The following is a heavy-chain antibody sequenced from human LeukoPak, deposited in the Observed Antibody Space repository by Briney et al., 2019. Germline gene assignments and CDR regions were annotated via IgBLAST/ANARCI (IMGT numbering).Heavy chain of an antibody. V-gene: IGHV3-9*01. CDR2: ISWSSGSI. D-gene: IGHD2-21*02. Sequence: GGSLRLSCAASGFTFDDYAMHWVRQAPGKGLEWVSGISWSSGSIGYADSVKGRFTISRDNAKNSLYLQMNSLRAEDTALYYCAKGCGGDYDCFQHWGQGTLVTVSS. CDR1: GFTFDDYA. CDR3: AKGCGGDYDCFQH. J-gene: IGHJ1*01.